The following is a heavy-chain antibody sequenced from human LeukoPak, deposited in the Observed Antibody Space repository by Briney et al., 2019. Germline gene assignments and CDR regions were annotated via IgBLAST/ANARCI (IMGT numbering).Heavy chain of an antibody. CDR3: ARLGAVADYYYYYYMDV. Sequence: ASETLSLTCAVYGGSFSGYYWSWIRQPPGKGLEWIGEINHSGSTNYNPSLKSRVTIPVDTSKNQFSLKLSSVTAADTAVYYCARLGAVADYYYYYYMDVWGKGTTVTISS. CDR1: GGSFSGYY. D-gene: IGHD6-19*01. J-gene: IGHJ6*03. V-gene: IGHV4-34*01. CDR2: INHSGST.